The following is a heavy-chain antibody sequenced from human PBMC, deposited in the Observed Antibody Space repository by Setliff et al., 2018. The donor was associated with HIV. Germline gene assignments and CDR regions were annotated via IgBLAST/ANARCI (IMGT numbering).Heavy chain of an antibody. CDR3: AIIAVAGTKPFDY. CDR1: RYTFTGYY. D-gene: IGHD6-19*01. V-gene: IGHV1-2*06. J-gene: IGHJ4*02. Sequence: ASVKVSCKASRYTFTGYYMHWVRQAPGQGLEWMGRINPNSGGTNYAQKFQGRVTMTRDTSISTAYMELSRLRSDDTAVYYCAIIAVAGTKPFDYWGQGTLVTVSS. CDR2: INPNSGGT.